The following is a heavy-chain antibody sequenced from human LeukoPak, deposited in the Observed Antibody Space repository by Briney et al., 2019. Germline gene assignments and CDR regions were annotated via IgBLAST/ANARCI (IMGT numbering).Heavy chain of an antibody. Sequence: AGGSLRLSCAASGFTLSNYWMHWVRQAPGKGLVWVSRINSDGSSTIYADSVKGRFTISRYNAENTLYLQMNSLRAEDTAVYFCARPPYSSGSFDLWGRGTLVSVSS. CDR2: INSDGSST. CDR3: ARPPYSSGSFDL. CDR1: GFTLSNYW. D-gene: IGHD6-19*01. V-gene: IGHV3-74*01. J-gene: IGHJ2*01.